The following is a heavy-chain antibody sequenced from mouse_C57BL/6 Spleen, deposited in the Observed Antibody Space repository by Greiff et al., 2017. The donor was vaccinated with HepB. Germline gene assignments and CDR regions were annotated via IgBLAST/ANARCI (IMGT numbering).Heavy chain of an antibody. Sequence: EVQLVESGGGLVKPGGSLKLSCAASGFTFSSYAMSWVRQTPEKRLEWVATISDGGSYTYYPDNVKGRFTFSRDNAKNNLYLQMSHLKSEDTAMYYCAREDCSSYVYFDYWGQGTTLTVSS. CDR2: ISDGGSYT. V-gene: IGHV5-4*01. CDR1: GFTFSSYA. CDR3: AREDCSSYVYFDY. D-gene: IGHD1-1*01. J-gene: IGHJ2*01.